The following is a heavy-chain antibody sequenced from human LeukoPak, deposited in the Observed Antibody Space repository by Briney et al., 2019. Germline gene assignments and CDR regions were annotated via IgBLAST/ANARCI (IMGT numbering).Heavy chain of an antibody. V-gene: IGHV5-51*01. CDR2: IYAGDSDT. Sequence: GESLKISCKNFGYISSNYWIGWVRQMPGKGLELMGIIYAGDSDTRYSPSFQGQVTISVDKSISTAYLQWSSLQASDTAMYYCARRYSGIYYHLDYWGQGTLVTVSS. CDR3: ARRYSGIYYHLDY. J-gene: IGHJ4*02. CDR1: GYISSNYW. D-gene: IGHD1-26*01.